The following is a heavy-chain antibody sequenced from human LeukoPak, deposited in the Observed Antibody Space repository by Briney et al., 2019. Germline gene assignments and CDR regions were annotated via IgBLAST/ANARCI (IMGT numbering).Heavy chain of an antibody. V-gene: IGHV4-39*01. CDR1: GGSISSSSYY. J-gene: IGHJ4*02. D-gene: IGHD6-19*01. CDR2: IYYTGNT. Sequence: FETLSLTCTVPGGSISSSSYYWGWIRQPPGKGLEWIGDIYYTGNTYYNPSLKSRVTISVDTSKSQFSLKLSSVTAADTAVNYCARHGYSSGWYFDYWGQGTLVTVSS. CDR3: ARHGYSSGWYFDY.